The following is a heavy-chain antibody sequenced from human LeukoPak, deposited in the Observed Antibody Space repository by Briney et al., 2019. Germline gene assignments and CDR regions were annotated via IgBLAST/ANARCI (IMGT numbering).Heavy chain of an antibody. Sequence: GGSLRLSCVASGFIFTRHWMGWVRQAPGKGLEWVANIKQDGSGKYYVDSVKGRFTISRDNAKNSLYLQMNSLRADDTAVYYCARDGAAAGMGDAFDIWGQGTRVTVSS. CDR2: IKQDGSGK. V-gene: IGHV3-7*03. J-gene: IGHJ3*02. CDR1: GFIFTRHW. D-gene: IGHD6-25*01. CDR3: ARDGAAAGMGDAFDI.